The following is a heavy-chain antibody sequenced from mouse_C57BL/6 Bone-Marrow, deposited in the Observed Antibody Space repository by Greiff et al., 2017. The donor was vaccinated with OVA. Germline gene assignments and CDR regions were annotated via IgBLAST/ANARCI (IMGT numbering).Heavy chain of an antibody. CDR1: GYTFTSYG. V-gene: IGHV1-81*01. J-gene: IGHJ1*03. CDR3: ARDIGDYWYFDV. CDR2: IYPRSGNT. D-gene: IGHD3-1*01. Sequence: QVHVKQSGAELARPGASVKLSCKASGYTFTSYGISWVKQRTGQGLEWIGEIYPRSGNTYYNEKFKGKATLTADKSSSTAYMELRSLTSEDSAVYFCARDIGDYWYFDVWGTGTTVTVSS.